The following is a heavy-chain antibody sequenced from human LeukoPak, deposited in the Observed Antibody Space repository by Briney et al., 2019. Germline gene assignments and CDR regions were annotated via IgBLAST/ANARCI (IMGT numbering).Heavy chain of an antibody. CDR3: ARDRGFYMVDY. Sequence: SVXVSCKASGGTFSSYAISWVRQAPGQGLEWMGRIIPIFGTANYAQKFQGRVTITTDESTSTAYMELSSLRSEDTAVYYCARDRGFYMVDYWGQGTLVTVSS. V-gene: IGHV1-69*05. CDR1: GGTFSSYA. CDR2: IIPIFGTA. D-gene: IGHD5-12*01. J-gene: IGHJ4*02.